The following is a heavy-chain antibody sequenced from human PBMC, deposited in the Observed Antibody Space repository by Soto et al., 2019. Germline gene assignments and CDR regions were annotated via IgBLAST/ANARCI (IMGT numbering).Heavy chain of an antibody. V-gene: IGHV3-11*06. Sequence: GGSLRLSCAASGFTFGDYYMSWIRQAPGKGLEWVSYISSSSSYTNYADSVKGRFTISRDDAKNSLYLQMNSLRAEDTAVYYCARERYRAFDYWGQGTLVTVSS. CDR2: ISSSSSYT. CDR3: ARERYRAFDY. D-gene: IGHD5-12*01. J-gene: IGHJ4*02. CDR1: GFTFGDYY.